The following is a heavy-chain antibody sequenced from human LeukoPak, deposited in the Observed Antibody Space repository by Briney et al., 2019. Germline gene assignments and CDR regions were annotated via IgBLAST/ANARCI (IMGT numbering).Heavy chain of an antibody. J-gene: IGHJ4*02. CDR1: GGSFSTYY. CDR2: INPSGST. CDR3: ARGVSRYSNN. Sequence: SETLSLTCAVYGGSFSTYYWTWIRQPPGKGLEWIGEINPSGSTNYNPFLKSRVTISVDTSKNQFSLKLSSVTAADTAVYYCARGVSRYSNNWGQGTLVTVSS. D-gene: IGHD6-13*01. V-gene: IGHV4-34*01.